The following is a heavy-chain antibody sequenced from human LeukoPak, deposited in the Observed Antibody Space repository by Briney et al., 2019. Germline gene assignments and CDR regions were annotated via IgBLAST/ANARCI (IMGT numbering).Heavy chain of an antibody. CDR2: IYHSGST. D-gene: IGHD5-24*01. Sequence: SETLSLTCAVSGGSISSGGYSGSWIRQPPGKGLEWIGYIYHSGSTYYNPSLKSRVTISVDRSKNQFSLKLSSVTAADTAVYYCARRDGYNYGGLFDIWGQGTMVTVSS. J-gene: IGHJ3*02. V-gene: IGHV4-30-2*01. CDR1: GGSISSGGYS. CDR3: ARRDGYNYGGLFDI.